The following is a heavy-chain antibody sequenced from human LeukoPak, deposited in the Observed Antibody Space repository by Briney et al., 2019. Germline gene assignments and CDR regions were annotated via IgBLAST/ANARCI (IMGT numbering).Heavy chain of an antibody. CDR1: GLIFNTYA. CDR2: ISYDGSNK. D-gene: IGHD3-22*01. CDR3: AKGGDSSGYYGGPDY. J-gene: IGHJ4*02. V-gene: IGHV3-30*18. Sequence: GGSLRLSRAASGLIFNTYAMHWVRQAPGKGLEWVAVISYDGSNKYYTDSVRGRFTISRDNSKNTLYLQMNSLRVEDTAVYYCAKGGDSSGYYGGPDYWGQGTLVTVSS.